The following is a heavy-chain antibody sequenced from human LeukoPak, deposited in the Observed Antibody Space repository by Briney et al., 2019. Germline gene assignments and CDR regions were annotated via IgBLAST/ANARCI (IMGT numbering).Heavy chain of an antibody. J-gene: IGHJ4*02. D-gene: IGHD2-21*01. CDR2: IYENGGTT. Sequence: GGSLRLSCVGSGFTFRSHAMSWVCQTPEKGLEFVSGIYENGGTTYYADSVKGRFSISRDNSKNTLYLQMDSLRGEDTAVYYCAKDFRIGYSAHFDYWGQGALVTVSS. CDR1: GFTFRSHA. CDR3: AKDFRIGYSAHFDY. V-gene: IGHV3-23*01.